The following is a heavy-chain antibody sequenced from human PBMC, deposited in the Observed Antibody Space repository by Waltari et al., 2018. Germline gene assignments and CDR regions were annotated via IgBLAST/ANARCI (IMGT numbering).Heavy chain of an antibody. V-gene: IGHV3-30-3*01. Sequence: QVQLVESGGGVVQPGRSLRLSCAASGFAFRRHAMHWVRQAPGKGLEWVAVISYDGSNKYYADSEKGRFTISRDNSKNTLYLQMNSLRAEDTAVYYCARDGPYSSGWLFDYWGQGTLVTVSS. J-gene: IGHJ4*02. D-gene: IGHD6-19*01. CDR2: ISYDGSNK. CDR3: ARDGPYSSGWLFDY. CDR1: GFAFRRHA.